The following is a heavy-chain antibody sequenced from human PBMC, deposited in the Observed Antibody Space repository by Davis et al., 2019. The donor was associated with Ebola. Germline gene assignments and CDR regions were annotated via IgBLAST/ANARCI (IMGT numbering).Heavy chain of an antibody. V-gene: IGHV5-10-1*01. J-gene: IGHJ4*02. Sequence: GESLKISCKGSGYSFTSYWISWVRQMPGKGLEWMGRIDTSDSYTKYSPSFQGHVTISADKSISTAYLQWSSLKASDTAIYYCARHGSEMATIPFDYWGQGIMVTVSS. CDR3: ARHGSEMATIPFDY. CDR2: IDTSDSYT. CDR1: GYSFTSYW. D-gene: IGHD5-24*01.